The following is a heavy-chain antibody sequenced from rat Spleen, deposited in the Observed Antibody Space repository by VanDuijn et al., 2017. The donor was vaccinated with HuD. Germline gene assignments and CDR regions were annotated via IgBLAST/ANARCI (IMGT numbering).Heavy chain of an antibody. CDR3: VRCATGGVLDA. CDR1: GFTFSDYY. J-gene: IGHJ4*01. Sequence: EVQLVESGGGLVQPGRSLKLSCAASGFTFSDYYMAWVRQAPTKGLEWVATISYDGSSTYYRDSVKGRFTISRDNAKSTLYLQIDRLRSEDTATYYCVRCATGGVLDAWGQGASVTVSS. CDR2: ISYDGSST. V-gene: IGHV5-7*01. D-gene: IGHD1-4*01.